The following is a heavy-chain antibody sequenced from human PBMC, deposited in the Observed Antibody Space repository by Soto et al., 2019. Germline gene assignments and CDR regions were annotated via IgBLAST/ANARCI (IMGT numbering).Heavy chain of an antibody. V-gene: IGHV4-59*01. D-gene: IGHD2-15*01. CDR1: GGSISSYY. CDR2: IYYSGST. CDR3: ATRYCSGGSCYSPDAFDI. J-gene: IGHJ3*02. Sequence: PSETLCLTCTVSGGSISSYYWSWIRQPPGKGLEWIGYIYYSGSTNYNPSLKSRVTISVDTSKNQFSLKLSSVTAADTAVYYCATRYCSGGSCYSPDAFDIWGQGTMVTVSS.